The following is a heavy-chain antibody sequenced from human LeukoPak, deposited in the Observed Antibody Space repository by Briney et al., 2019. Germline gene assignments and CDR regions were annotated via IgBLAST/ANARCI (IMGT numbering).Heavy chain of an antibody. Sequence: TGRSLRLSCTASGFIFGDYAMSWVRQAPGKGLEWVGFIRSKAYGGTTEYAASVKGRFTISRDDSKSIVYLQMTTLKTEDTAVHYCTRAAKYQLLRRTAEYLQHWGQGTLVTVSS. CDR3: TRAAKYQLLRRTAEYLQH. CDR1: GFIFGDYA. V-gene: IGHV3-49*04. CDR2: IRSKAYGGTT. D-gene: IGHD2-2*01. J-gene: IGHJ1*01.